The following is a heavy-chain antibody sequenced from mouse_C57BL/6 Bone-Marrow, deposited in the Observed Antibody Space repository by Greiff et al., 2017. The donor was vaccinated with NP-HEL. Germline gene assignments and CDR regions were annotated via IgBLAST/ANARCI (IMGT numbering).Heavy chain of an antibody. CDR3: VRYYDYDGPYYFDY. V-gene: IGHV7-4*01. CDR1: GFTFTDYY. J-gene: IGHJ2*01. D-gene: IGHD2-4*01. Sequence: EVMLVESGGGLVQPGASLRLSCAASGFTFTDYYMSWVRQPPGKAPEWLALIRNKANGYTTEYTASVKGRFTISRDNSQNILYLQMNTLRAEDSATYYGVRYYDYDGPYYFDYWGQGTTLTVSS. CDR2: IRNKANGYTT.